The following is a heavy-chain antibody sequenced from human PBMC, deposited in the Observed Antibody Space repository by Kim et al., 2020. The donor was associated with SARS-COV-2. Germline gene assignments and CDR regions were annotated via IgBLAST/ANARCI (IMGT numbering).Heavy chain of an antibody. V-gene: IGHV1-69*04. D-gene: IGHD6-13*01. CDR3: ARDQLAAAGNNWFDP. CDR2: IIPILGIA. CDR1: GGTFSSYA. Sequence: SVKVSCKASGGTFSSYAISWVRQAPGQGLEWMGRIIPILGIANYAQKFQGRVTITADKSTSTAYMELSSLRSEDTAVYYCARDQLAAAGNNWFDPWGQGTRVPVPS. J-gene: IGHJ5*02.